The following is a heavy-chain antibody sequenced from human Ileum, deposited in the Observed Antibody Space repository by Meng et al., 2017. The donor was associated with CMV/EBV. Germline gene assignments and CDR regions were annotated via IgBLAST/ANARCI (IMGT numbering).Heavy chain of an antibody. Sequence: QVQPVQTGTEVKKPWGSVKVPRKTPGYTFTAKHFHWVRQAPGQGLEWMGWIYPQNGGTYFAQKFQGRVTMTSDTSITTAYMELSSLTSDDTVIYYCVKEDWYFDFWGQGTLVTVSS. CDR2: IYPQNGGT. V-gene: IGHV1-2*02. D-gene: IGHD3-9*01. CDR1: GYTFTAKH. CDR3: VKEDWYFDF. J-gene: IGHJ4*02.